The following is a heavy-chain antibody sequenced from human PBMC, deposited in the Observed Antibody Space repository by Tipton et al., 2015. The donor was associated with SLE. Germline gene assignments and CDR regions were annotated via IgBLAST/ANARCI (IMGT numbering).Heavy chain of an antibody. CDR1: GGSISSGGYY. Sequence: TLSLTCTVSGGSISSGGYYWSWIRQHPGKGLGWIGYIYYSGSTYYNPSLKSRVTISVDTSKNQFSLKLSSVTAADTAVYYCARDPAARRGMDVWGQGTTGTVSS. CDR3: ARDPAARRGMDV. D-gene: IGHD6-6*01. V-gene: IGHV4-31*03. CDR2: IYYSGST. J-gene: IGHJ6*02.